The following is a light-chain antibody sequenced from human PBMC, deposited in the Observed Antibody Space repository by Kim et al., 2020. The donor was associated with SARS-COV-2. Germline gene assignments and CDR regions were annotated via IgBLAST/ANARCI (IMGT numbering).Light chain of an antibody. Sequence: VDPGERATRSYRANQSLSNNFAWYQQKTGQAPRLLIYDASTRATGIPARFSGSGSATEFNLTISGLQSEDFAVYYCQQYNRWPRSFGQGTKVDIK. CDR1: QSLSNN. J-gene: IGKJ1*01. CDR2: DAS. CDR3: QQYNRWPRS. V-gene: IGKV3-15*01.